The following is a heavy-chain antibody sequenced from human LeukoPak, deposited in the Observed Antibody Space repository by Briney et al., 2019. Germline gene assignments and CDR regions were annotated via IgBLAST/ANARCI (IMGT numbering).Heavy chain of an antibody. CDR1: GYTRTNYF. D-gene: IGHD2-21*01. CDR2: INPSGGGST. CDR3: ARDDSGGSGRFDY. Sequence: ASGKVSCKASGYTRTNYFMHWVRQAAGQWLEWMGIINPSGGGSTSYAQKFQGRVTMTRDTSTSTVYMELSSLRSEDTAIYYCARDDSGGSGRFDYWGQGTLVTVSS. V-gene: IGHV1-46*01. J-gene: IGHJ4*02.